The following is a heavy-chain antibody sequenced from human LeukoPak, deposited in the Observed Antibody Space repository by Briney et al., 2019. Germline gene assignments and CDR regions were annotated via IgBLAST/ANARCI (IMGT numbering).Heavy chain of an antibody. J-gene: IGHJ3*02. CDR3: ARGQIVTGEVADILSGPPRGAFDI. D-gene: IGHD3-9*01. V-gene: IGHV4-34*01. Sequence: SETLSLTCAVYGGSFSVYYWIWIPQPPGKGLVWIVEINHSGRTNYNPSLTSRVTISVDTSKNQCSLKLSSVTAADTAVYYCARGQIVTGEVADILSGPPRGAFDIWGQGTMVTVSS. CDR2: INHSGRT. CDR1: GGSFSVYY.